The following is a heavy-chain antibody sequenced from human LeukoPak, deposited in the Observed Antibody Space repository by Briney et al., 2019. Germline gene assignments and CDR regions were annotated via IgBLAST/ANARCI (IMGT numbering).Heavy chain of an antibody. D-gene: IGHD3-22*01. Sequence: ASVKVSCKASGYPFTGYFIHWVRQAPGLGLEWMGWINPNSGGTNYAQKFQGWVTMTRDTSINTAYMELSSLKSDDTAVYYCARANYYDSIGDAFDIWSQGTMVTVSS. CDR3: ARANYYDSIGDAFDI. CDR2: INPNSGGT. J-gene: IGHJ3*02. CDR1: GYPFTGYF. V-gene: IGHV1-2*04.